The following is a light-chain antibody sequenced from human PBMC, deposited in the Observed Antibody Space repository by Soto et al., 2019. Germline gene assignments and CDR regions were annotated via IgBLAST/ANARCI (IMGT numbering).Light chain of an antibody. CDR1: SSNIGAGYD. CDR3: QSYDSSLTVV. J-gene: IGLJ2*01. CDR2: DNT. Sequence: QSVLTQPPSVSGAPGQRVTISCTGSSSNIGAGYDVQWYQQLPGTAPKLLISDNTDRPSGVPDRFSGSKSGVSASLAITGLQAEDEADYYCQSYDSSLTVVFGGGTKLTVL. V-gene: IGLV1-40*01.